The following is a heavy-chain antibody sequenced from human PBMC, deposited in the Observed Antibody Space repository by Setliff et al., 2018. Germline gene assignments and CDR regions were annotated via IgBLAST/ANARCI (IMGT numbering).Heavy chain of an antibody. Sequence: PSETLSLTCTVSGASITTSNSYWGWIRQPPGKGLEWIAHIYYSGNTFYNPSLGSRLTISGDTSKNQFSQKLSSVTAADTAVYYCARRIVGAVDGFDIWGQGTMVTVSS. CDR1: GASITTSNSY. CDR3: ARRIVGAVDGFDI. D-gene: IGHD1-26*01. CDR2: IYYSGNT. J-gene: IGHJ3*02. V-gene: IGHV4-39*01.